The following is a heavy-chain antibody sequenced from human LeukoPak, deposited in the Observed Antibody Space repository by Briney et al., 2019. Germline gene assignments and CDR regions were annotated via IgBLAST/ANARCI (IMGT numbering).Heavy chain of an antibody. V-gene: IGHV3-21*04. Sequence: GGSLRLSCAASAFSLNAYNMNWVRQAPGKGLEWVSSISYTGTYIYYADSVKGRFTISRDNAQNSLYLQMNSLRAEDTAIYYCVRDRRTYRPIDYWGQGTLVTVSS. J-gene: IGHJ4*02. CDR2: ISYTGTYI. CDR3: VRDRRTYRPIDY. D-gene: IGHD6-6*01. CDR1: AFSLNAYN.